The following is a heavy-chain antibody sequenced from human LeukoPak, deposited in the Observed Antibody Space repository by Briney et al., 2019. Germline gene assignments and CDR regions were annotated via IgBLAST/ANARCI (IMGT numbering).Heavy chain of an antibody. CDR1: GGTFSSYA. CDR2: IIPIFGTA. CDR3: ARGIRGTRDHSYYYMDV. D-gene: IGHD3-10*01. J-gene: IGHJ6*03. V-gene: IGHV1-69*13. Sequence: SVKVSCKASGGTFSSYAISWVRQAPGQGLEWMGRIIPIFGTANYAQKFQGRVTITADESASTVYLELSSLRSDDTAVYYCARGIRGTRDHSYYYMDVWGKGTTVTVSS.